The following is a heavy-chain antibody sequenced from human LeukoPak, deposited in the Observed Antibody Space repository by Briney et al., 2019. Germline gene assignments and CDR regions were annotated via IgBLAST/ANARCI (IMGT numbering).Heavy chain of an antibody. CDR2: FDPEDGET. CDR1: GYTLTELS. V-gene: IGHV1-24*01. Sequence: ASVKVSCKVSGYTLTELSMHWVRQAPGKGLEWMGGFDPEDGETIYAQKFQGRVTMTEDTSTDTAYMELSSLRSEDTAVYYCATARSSGWPEGPYYYYMDVWGKGTTVTVSS. D-gene: IGHD6-25*01. J-gene: IGHJ6*03. CDR3: ATARSSGWPEGPYYYYMDV.